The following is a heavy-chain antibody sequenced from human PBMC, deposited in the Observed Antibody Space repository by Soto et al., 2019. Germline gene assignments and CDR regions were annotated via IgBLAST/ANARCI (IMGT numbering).Heavy chain of an antibody. J-gene: IGHJ6*02. Sequence: GGSLRLSCAASGFTFSSYSMNWVRQAQGKALEWVSYISSSSSTIYYADSVKGRFTISRDNAKNSLYLQMNSLRDEDTAVYYCARPEYSSSSYGMDVWGQGTTVTVSS. CDR1: GFTFSSYS. CDR2: ISSSSSTI. V-gene: IGHV3-48*02. CDR3: ARPEYSSSSYGMDV. D-gene: IGHD6-6*01.